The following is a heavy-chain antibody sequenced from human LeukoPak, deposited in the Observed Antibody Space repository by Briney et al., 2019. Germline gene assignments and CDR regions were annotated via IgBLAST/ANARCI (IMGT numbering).Heavy chain of an antibody. V-gene: IGHV5-51*01. CDR2: IYPGDSDT. CDR3: ATLVDDTVTMRFDP. J-gene: IGHJ5*02. CDR1: GYTFVSYW. Sequence: GESLKISCKGSGYTFVSYWIGWVRQMPGKGLEWMGMIYPGDSDTRYSPSFQGQVTISADKSITTAYLQWSSLKASDTAMYYCATLVDDTVTMRFDPWGQGTLVTVSS. D-gene: IGHD4-17*01.